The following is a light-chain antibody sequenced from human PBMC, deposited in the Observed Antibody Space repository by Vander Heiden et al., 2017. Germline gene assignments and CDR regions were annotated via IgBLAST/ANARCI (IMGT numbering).Light chain of an antibody. CDR1: QSVNKY. J-gene: IGKJ4*01. Sequence: DIQITQSPSSLSAAVGDRVTITCRASQSVNKYLNWYQQRPGKAPKVLIFGVDNLQRGVSSRFSGSGSGTDFTLTITGLQPEDSATYYCQQPYRQPFTFGGGTSLEIK. CDR3: QQPYRQPFT. CDR2: GVD. V-gene: IGKV1-39*01.